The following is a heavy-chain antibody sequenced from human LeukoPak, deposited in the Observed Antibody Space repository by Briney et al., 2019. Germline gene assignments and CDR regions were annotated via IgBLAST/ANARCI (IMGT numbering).Heavy chain of an antibody. CDR2: ISAENGNT. V-gene: IGHV1-18*01. Sequence: ASVKVSCKASGYTFINYGISWVRQAPGQGLEWMGWISAENGNTGYVENLQGRVTMTTDTSSSTVYMELRSLRSDDTAVYYCARDSITMVRGVIIPLGSDYWGQGTLVTVSS. J-gene: IGHJ4*02. CDR1: GYTFINYG. D-gene: IGHD3-10*01. CDR3: ARDSITMVRGVIIPLGSDY.